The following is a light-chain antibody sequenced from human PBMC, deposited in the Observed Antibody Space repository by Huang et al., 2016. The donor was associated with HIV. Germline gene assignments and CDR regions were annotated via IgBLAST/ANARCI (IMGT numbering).Light chain of an antibody. CDR3: QQYYYILTCS. V-gene: IGKV1-NL1*01. Sequence: DIQMTQSPPSLSASVGDRVTITCRASQDIRTSLAWYQQKPGKAPKLLLFAASRLESGVPSRFSGGGSGTDFTLTINSLQPEDFATYYCQQYYYILTCSFGQGTKVEFK. CDR2: AAS. J-gene: IGKJ1*01. CDR1: QDIRTS.